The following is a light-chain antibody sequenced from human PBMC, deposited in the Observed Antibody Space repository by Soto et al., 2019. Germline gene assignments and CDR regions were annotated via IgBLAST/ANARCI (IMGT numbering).Light chain of an antibody. CDR3: ATWDSSLSGVV. Sequence: QSVLTQPPSVSAAPGQKVTISCSGSSSNIGNEYVSWYQHLPGTAPKLLIYDNNKRPSGIPDRFSVSKSGTSATLGITGPQTGDEAEYYCATWDSSLSGVVFGGGTKVTVL. V-gene: IGLV1-51*01. CDR2: DNN. J-gene: IGLJ2*01. CDR1: SSNIGNEY.